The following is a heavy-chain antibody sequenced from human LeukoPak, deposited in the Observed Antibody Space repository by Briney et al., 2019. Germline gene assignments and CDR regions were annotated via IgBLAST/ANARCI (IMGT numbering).Heavy chain of an antibody. CDR2: IYYSGST. J-gene: IGHJ5*02. D-gene: IGHD3-10*01. CDR1: GGSISSSSYY. Sequence: SETLSLTCTVSGGSISSSSYYWGWIRQPPGKGLEWIGSIYYSGSTCYNPSLKSRVTISVDTSKNQFSLKLSSVTAADTAVYYCARRAPMARGGTLPFDPWGQGTLVTVSS. V-gene: IGHV4-39*01. CDR3: ARRAPMARGGTLPFDP.